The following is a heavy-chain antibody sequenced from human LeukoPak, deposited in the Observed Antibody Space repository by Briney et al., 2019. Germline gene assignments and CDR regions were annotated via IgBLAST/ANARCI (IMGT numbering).Heavy chain of an antibody. CDR3: ARDLVGGIWSAGF. CDR2: ITPNSGDT. J-gene: IGHJ4*02. D-gene: IGHD3-3*01. V-gene: IGHV1-2*06. CDR1: GYTFTGYY. Sequence: ASVKVSCKTSGYTFTGYYVHCVRQAPGQGLEWMGRITPNSGDTIYAQKFQGRATMTRDTSISAAYMELNSLTSDDTAIYYCARDLVGGIWSAGFWGQGTLVTVSS.